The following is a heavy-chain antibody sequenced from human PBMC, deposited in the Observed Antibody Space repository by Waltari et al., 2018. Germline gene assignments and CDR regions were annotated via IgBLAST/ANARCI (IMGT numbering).Heavy chain of an antibody. Sequence: EVQLLESGGGLVQPGGSLRLSCAASGFTFSSYAMSWVRQAPGKGLEWVSAISGSGGSTYYADSVKGRFTIARDNSKNTLYLQMNSLRAEDTAVYYCAKRMSPDYDSSGYCLDYWGQGTLVTVSS. J-gene: IGHJ4*02. CDR1: GFTFSSYA. CDR2: ISGSGGST. D-gene: IGHD3-22*01. CDR3: AKRMSPDYDSSGYCLDY. V-gene: IGHV3-23*01.